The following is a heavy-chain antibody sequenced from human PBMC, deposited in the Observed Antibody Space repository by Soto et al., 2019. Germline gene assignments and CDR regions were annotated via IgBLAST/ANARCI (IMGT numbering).Heavy chain of an antibody. CDR1: GFTFADYA. Sequence: GGSLRLSCAAAGFTFADYAMHWVRQAPGKGLEWVSGISWNSGSIGYADSVTGRLTISRDNAKNSLYLQMNSLRAEDTALYYCATSRVVINAFDIWGQGTMVTVSS. V-gene: IGHV3-9*01. J-gene: IGHJ3*02. D-gene: IGHD3-22*01. CDR3: ATSRVVINAFDI. CDR2: ISWNSGSI.